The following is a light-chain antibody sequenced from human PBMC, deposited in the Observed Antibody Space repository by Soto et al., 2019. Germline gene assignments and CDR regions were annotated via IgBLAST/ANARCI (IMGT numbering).Light chain of an antibody. J-gene: IGKJ2*01. Sequence: DIQTTQSPSSLSASVGDRVTITCRASQSISSYLNWYQQKPGKAPKLLIYAASSLQSGVPSRFSGSGSGTDFTLTISSLQPEDFATYYCQQSYSTLGYTFGQGTKLEIK. CDR2: AAS. CDR1: QSISSY. V-gene: IGKV1-39*01. CDR3: QQSYSTLGYT.